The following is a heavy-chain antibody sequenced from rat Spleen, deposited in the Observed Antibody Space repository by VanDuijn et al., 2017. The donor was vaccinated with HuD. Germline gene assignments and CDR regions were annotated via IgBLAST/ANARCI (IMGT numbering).Heavy chain of an antibody. D-gene: IGHD1-5*01. CDR3: ARRYNFDY. V-gene: IGHV3-3*01. J-gene: IGHJ2*01. Sequence: EVQLQESGPGLVKPSQSLSLTCSVTGYSITSSHRWNWIRKFPGNKLEWMGYINSAGSTSYNPSLKSRISITRDTSKNQFFLQVNSVTTEDTATYYCARRYNFDYWGQGVMVTVSS. CDR1: GYSITSSHR. CDR2: INSAGST.